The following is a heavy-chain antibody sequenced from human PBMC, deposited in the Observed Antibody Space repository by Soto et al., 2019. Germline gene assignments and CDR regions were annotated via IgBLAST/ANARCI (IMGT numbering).Heavy chain of an antibody. CDR1: GYTLAELS. CDR3: WNVIQVPGAIIPYHFDN. V-gene: IGHV1-24*01. CDR2: FNPEDGEM. D-gene: IGHD5-18*01. J-gene: IGHJ4*02. Sequence: ASVKVSCKVSGYTLAELSMHWVRQAPGKGLEWMGGFNPEDGEMIYAQKFQGRVSMTEDTSTNIASMELSSLRSEDTAMYYCWNVIQVPGAIIPYHFDNWGQGTQVTVSS.